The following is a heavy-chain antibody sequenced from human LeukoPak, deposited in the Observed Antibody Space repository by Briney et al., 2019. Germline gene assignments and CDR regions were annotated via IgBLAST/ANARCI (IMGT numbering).Heavy chain of an antibody. V-gene: IGHV4-59*08. CDR1: GGSISGYS. CDR2: TQISGNT. J-gene: IGHJ4*02. D-gene: IGHD1-26*01. Sequence: SETLSLTCSVSGGSISGYSWSWIRQPPGKGLEWIGHTQISGNTLYNYSLKSRVTISVETSKTQSSLKLTSVTAADTAVYYCARRNTKTGSDSKFDYWGQGTLVTVSS. CDR3: ARRNTKTGSDSKFDY.